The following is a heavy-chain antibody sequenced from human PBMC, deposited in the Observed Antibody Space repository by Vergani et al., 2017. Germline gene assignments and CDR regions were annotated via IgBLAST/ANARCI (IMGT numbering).Heavy chain of an antibody. J-gene: IGHJ4*02. D-gene: IGHD5-18*01. CDR3: SRGRGYSFGYYDY. V-gene: IGHV3-49*04. CDR2: IRNKAYGGTT. Sequence: EVQLVESGGGLVPPGRSLRLFCAASGFSFGDYAMTWVRQAPGKGLEWVAFIRNKAYGGTTEYAASVKGRFTISRDDSKRLAYLQLSGLKTEDTAVYFCSRGRGYSFGYYDYWGQGTLVTVSS. CDR1: GFSFGDYA.